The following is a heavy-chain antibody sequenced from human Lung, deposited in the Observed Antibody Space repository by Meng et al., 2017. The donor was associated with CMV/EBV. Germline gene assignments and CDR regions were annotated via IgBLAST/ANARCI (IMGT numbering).Heavy chain of an antibody. D-gene: IGHD2-2*01. Sequence: SETLSLXXTVSGGSISSSSYYWGWIRRPPGKGLEWIGSIYYSGSTYYNPSLKSRVTISVDTSKNQFSLKLSSVTAADTAVYYCARDGGKYCSSTSCKSKYYYYGMVVWGQGTXVTVAS. J-gene: IGHJ6*02. V-gene: IGHV4-39*07. CDR3: ARDGGKYCSSTSCKSKYYYYGMVV. CDR2: IYYSGST. CDR1: GGSISSSSYY.